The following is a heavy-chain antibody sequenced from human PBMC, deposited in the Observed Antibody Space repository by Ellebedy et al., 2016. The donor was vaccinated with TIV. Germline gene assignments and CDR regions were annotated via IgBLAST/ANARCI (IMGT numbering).Heavy chain of an antibody. CDR2: IYTDGRT. CDR1: GFTVGTTH. D-gene: IGHD4-11*01. CDR3: SREPVPTGAFDY. V-gene: IGHV3-66*01. Sequence: GESLKISCAVSGFTVGTTHMNWVRQAPGKGLEWVPDIYTDGRTFYHDPVKGRFTISRDNSKNSLYLQMNSRTVEDTAVYHCSREPVPTGAFDYWGQGTLVTVSS. J-gene: IGHJ4*02.